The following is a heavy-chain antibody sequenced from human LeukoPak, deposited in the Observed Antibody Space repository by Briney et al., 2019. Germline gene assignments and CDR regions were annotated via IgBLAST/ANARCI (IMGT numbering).Heavy chain of an antibody. D-gene: IGHD5-24*01. Sequence: SVKVSCKASGGTFSRYAIRWVRQAPGQGLEWVGGIIPIFGTANYAQKSQGRVTITTDESTSTAYMELSSLRAEDTAVYYCAAQVEMATISPFDFWGQGTLVTVSS. V-gene: IGHV1-69*05. CDR1: GGTFSRYA. CDR3: AAQVEMATISPFDF. J-gene: IGHJ4*02. CDR2: IIPIFGTA.